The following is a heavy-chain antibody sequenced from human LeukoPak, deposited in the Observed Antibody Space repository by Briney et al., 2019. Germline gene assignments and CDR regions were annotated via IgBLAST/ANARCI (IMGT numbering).Heavy chain of an antibody. J-gene: IGHJ4*02. Sequence: ASVKVSCKASGYTLTDYAINWVRQAPGQGLEWMGWINTNTGNPTYAQGLTGRFVFSLDTSVSTAYLQISSLKPDDTAVYYCARVASSPSRSYYDYEHWGQGTLVTVSS. CDR1: GYTLTDYA. D-gene: IGHD5-12*01. CDR2: INTNTGNP. V-gene: IGHV7-4-1*02. CDR3: ARVASSPSRSYYDYEH.